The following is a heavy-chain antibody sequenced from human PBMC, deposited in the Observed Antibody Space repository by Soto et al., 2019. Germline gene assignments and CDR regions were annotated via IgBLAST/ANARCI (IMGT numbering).Heavy chain of an antibody. CDR2: IVPLYHSP. D-gene: IGHD2-2*02. Sequence: QVQLVQSGVEVKRPESSVKVSCKASGIDANTFAISWVRQAPGQGLEWMGGIVPLYHSPMYAQKFQDRITITADESPTTVYMELSTLRSEDTALYYCATYLNTQQAFNIWGQGTMVAVT. CDR1: GIDANTFA. V-gene: IGHV1-69*01. J-gene: IGHJ3*02. CDR3: ATYLNTQQAFNI.